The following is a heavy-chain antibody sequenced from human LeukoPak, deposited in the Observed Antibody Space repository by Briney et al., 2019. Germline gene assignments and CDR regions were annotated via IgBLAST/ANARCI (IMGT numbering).Heavy chain of an antibody. CDR3: AKGIGRTCSRGNVFDS. Sequence: PGGSLRLSCAASGFTFNNHAMGWVRQAPGKGLEWVSDVSDGGTSTCYADSVKGRFAKSRDNSKNTLYLQMNSLRAEDTAVYYCAKGIGRTCSRGNVFDSWGQGVLVTVSS. CDR1: GFTFNNHA. D-gene: IGHD1-1*01. CDR2: VSDGGTST. J-gene: IGHJ4*02. V-gene: IGHV3-23*01.